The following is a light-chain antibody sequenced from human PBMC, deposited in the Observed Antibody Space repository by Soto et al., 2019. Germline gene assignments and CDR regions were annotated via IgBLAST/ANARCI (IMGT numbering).Light chain of an antibody. J-gene: IGLJ3*02. CDR3: STYTITSTRV. Sequence: QSALTQPASVSGSPGQSITISCTGTNSDIGGYNYVSWYQQYPGKAPKLIIFEVSHRPSGVSNRFSGSKSGNTASLTISGLQAEDEADYYCSTYTITSTRVFGGGTKLTVL. CDR2: EVS. V-gene: IGLV2-14*01. CDR1: NSDIGGYNY.